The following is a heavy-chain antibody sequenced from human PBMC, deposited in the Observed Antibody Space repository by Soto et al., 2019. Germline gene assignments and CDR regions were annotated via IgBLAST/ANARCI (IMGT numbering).Heavy chain of an antibody. CDR2: ISPYNGNT. D-gene: IGHD2-2*01. J-gene: IGHJ2*01. CDR3: ARDGDRCTSTRCSPWPDTHFEL. CDR1: GYTFTNYG. Sequence: QVQLVQSGDEVKKPGASVKVSCKASGYTFTNYGISWVRQAPGQGLEWMGWISPYNGNTKYPQKLQGRVTMTTATSTRTSYMELRSLRSDDTAVYFCARDGDRCTSTRCSPWPDTHFELWGRGTLVTVSS. V-gene: IGHV1-18*01.